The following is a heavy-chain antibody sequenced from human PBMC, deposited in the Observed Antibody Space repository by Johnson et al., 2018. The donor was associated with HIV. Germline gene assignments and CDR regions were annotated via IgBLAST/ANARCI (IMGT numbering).Heavy chain of an antibody. D-gene: IGHD2-15*01. J-gene: IGHJ3*02. CDR3: ARGGYCSGGRCYSIHAFDI. CDR1: GFTFSSYW. CDR2: IKSDGSEK. V-gene: IGHV3-7*04. Sequence: VQLVESGGGVVQPGRSLRLSCAASGFTFSSYWMNWVRQAPGKGLEWVANIKSDGSEKHFVDSVKGRFTIYRDNAKNSLYMQMSSLRAEDTAMYYCARGGYCSGGRCYSIHAFDIWGQGTMVTVSS.